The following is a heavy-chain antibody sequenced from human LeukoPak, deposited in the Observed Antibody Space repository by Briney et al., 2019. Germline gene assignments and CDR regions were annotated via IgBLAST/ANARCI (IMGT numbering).Heavy chain of an antibody. CDR2: IIPIFGTA. CDR1: GGTFSRYA. Sequence: SVKVSCKASGGTFSRYAISWVRQAPGQGLEWMGGIIPIFGTANHAQKFQGRVTSTADESTSTAYMEVSSLRSEDTAVYYCARAYSGYDFFDYWGQGILVTVSS. J-gene: IGHJ4*02. CDR3: ARAYSGYDFFDY. D-gene: IGHD5-12*01. V-gene: IGHV1-69*13.